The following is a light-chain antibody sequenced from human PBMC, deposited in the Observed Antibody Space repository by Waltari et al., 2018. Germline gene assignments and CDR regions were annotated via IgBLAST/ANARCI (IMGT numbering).Light chain of an antibody. V-gene: IGKV3-15*01. CDR2: GAS. J-gene: IGKJ2*01. Sequence: EIVMTQSPVTLSVSPGERATLSCRASQSVGTKLAWYQQKPGQAPRLLIYGASTRATGIAARFSGSGSGTEFTLTISSLQSEDFAIYYCQQYYNTPMFTFGQGTKLEIK. CDR1: QSVGTK. CDR3: QQYYNTPMFT.